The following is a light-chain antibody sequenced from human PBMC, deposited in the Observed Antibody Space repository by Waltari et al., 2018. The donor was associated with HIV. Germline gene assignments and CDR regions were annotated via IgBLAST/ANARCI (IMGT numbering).Light chain of an antibody. CDR3: SSYTSSSTYV. Sequence: QSALTKPASVSGSRGQSITISCTGTSSDVGGYNYVSWYPQHPGKAPKRMIYEVSNRLSGVSNRVSGSLSVNTASLTISGLQAEDEAYYYCSSYTSSSTYVVGTGTKVTVL. CDR1: SSDVGGYNY. CDR2: EVS. J-gene: IGLJ1*01. V-gene: IGLV2-14*01.